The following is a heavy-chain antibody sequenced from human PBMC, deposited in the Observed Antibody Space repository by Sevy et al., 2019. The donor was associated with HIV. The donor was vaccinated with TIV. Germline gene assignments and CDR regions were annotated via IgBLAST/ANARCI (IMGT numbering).Heavy chain of an antibody. D-gene: IGHD3-3*02. CDR3: ARDGRGISAFDI. J-gene: IGHJ3*02. V-gene: IGHV3-23*01. Sequence: GGSLRLSCTASEFTFSSHAVSWVRQAPGKGLEWVSAISGNGENTHCADSVRGRFTISRDNFKNTLYLQMNSLRAEDTALYYCARDGRGISAFDIWGQGTMVTVSS. CDR1: EFTFSSHA. CDR2: ISGNGENT.